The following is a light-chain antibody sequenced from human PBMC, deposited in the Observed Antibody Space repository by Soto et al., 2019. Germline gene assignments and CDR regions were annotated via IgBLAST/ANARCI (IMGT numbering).Light chain of an antibody. CDR1: RSISSY. CDR2: AAS. V-gene: IGKV1-39*01. J-gene: IGKJ2*01. CDR3: QQSYSTPYT. Sequence: DILMTQSPSSLCASVGDRITMTCRASRSISSYLNWYQQKPGKAPELLIYAASSLQSGVPSRFSGSGSGTDFTLTISSLQPEDFATYYCQQSYSTPYTFGQGTKLEIK.